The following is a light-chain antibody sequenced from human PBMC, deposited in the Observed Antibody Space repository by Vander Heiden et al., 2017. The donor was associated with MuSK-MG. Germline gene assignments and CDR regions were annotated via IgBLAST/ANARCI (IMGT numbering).Light chain of an antibody. CDR3: LQQYNVHLPVT. Sequence: EQTLTQSPAFMSATPGDKVNISCKASQDIDDDMNWYQQKPGEAAGFTIQEATTLFQGSNPRCSGSGDGTDGNLTIHNRESEDDESYFCLQQYNVHLPVTFGGGTKVDIK. J-gene: IGKJ4*01. V-gene: IGKV5-2*01. CDR1: QDIDDD. CDR2: EAT.